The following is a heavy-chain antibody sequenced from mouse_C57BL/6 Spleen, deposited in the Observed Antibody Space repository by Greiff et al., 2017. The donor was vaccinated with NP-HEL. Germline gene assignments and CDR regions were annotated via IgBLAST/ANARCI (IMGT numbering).Heavy chain of an antibody. D-gene: IGHD1-1*01. CDR3: ARVSYYYGSSYDWYFDV. CDR2: INYDGSST. Sequence: EVMLVESEGGLVQPGSSMKLSCTASGFTFSDYYMAWVRQVPEKGLEWVANINYDGSSTYYLDSLKSRFIISRDNAKNILYLQMSSLKSEDTATYYCARVSYYYGSSYDWYFDVWGTGTTVTVSS. J-gene: IGHJ1*03. CDR1: GFTFSDYY. V-gene: IGHV5-16*01.